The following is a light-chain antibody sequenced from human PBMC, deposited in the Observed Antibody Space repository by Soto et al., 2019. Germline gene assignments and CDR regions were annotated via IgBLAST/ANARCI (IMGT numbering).Light chain of an antibody. J-gene: IGKJ1*01. CDR2: DAS. CDR1: QSISSNF. Sequence: EIVLTQSPGTLSLSPGEGATLSCRASQSISSNFLAWYQQKRGQAPRLLIYDASNRATGIPARFSGSGSGTDFTLTISSLEPEDFAVYYCQQRSNWPRTFGQGTK. CDR3: QQRSNWPRT. V-gene: IGKV3-11*01.